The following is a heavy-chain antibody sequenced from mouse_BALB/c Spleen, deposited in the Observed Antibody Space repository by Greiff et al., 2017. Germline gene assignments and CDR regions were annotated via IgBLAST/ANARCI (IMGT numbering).Heavy chain of an antibody. V-gene: IGHV5-17*02. Sequence: VESGGGLVQPGGSRKLSCAASGFTFSSFGMHWVRQAPEKGLEWVAYISSGSSTIDFADTVKGRFTIYRDNPKNTLFLQMTSLRSEDTAMYYCARSAGTGAMDYWGQGTSVTVSS. CDR2: ISSGSSTI. CDR3: ARSAGTGAMDY. CDR1: GFTFSSFG. D-gene: IGHD4-1*01. J-gene: IGHJ4*01.